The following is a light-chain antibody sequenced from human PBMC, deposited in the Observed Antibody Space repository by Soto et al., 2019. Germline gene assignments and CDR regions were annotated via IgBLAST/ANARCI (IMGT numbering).Light chain of an antibody. V-gene: IGKV3-11*01. CDR1: QSVSSQ. Sequence: EIVLTQSPATLSLSPGERATLSCRASQSVSSQIAWYQQKPGQAPRLLISDASNRATGIPGRLSGSGSGTDFNLTVTGLEPEDFAVYYCQHRYNWPLTFGGGTKVEIK. J-gene: IGKJ4*01. CDR3: QHRYNWPLT. CDR2: DAS.